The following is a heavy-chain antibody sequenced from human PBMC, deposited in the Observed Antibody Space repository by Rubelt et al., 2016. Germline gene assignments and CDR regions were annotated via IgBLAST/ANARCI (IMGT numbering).Heavy chain of an antibody. CDR1: GGTFNSYA. Sequence: VKKPGSSVKVTCKASGGTFNSYAINWVRQAPGQGLEWTGKIIPIVGIANYAQNFQGRVTITADKSTSIVYMDLSSLRFEDTAVYYCARAPYRSTDDSWGQGTLVTVSS. CDR2: IIPIVGIA. CDR3: ARAPYRSTDDS. V-gene: IGHV1-69*04. D-gene: IGHD2-2*01. J-gene: IGHJ4*02.